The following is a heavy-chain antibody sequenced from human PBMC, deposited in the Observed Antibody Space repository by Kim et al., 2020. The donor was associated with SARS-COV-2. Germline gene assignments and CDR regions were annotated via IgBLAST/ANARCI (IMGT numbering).Heavy chain of an antibody. CDR1: GGTFSSYA. Sequence: SVKVSCKASGGTFSSYAISWVRQAPGQGLEWMGGIIPIFGTANYAQKFQGRVTITADESTSTAYMELSSLRSEDTAVYYCAGGFGRYGDPTIRDFYYYYYGMDVWGQGTTVTVSS. CDR3: AGGFGRYGDPTIRDFYYYYYGMDV. CDR2: IIPIFGTA. V-gene: IGHV1-69*13. D-gene: IGHD5-12*01. J-gene: IGHJ6*02.